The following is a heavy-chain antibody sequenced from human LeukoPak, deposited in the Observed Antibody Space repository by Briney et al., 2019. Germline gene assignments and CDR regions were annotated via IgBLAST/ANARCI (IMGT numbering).Heavy chain of an antibody. J-gene: IGHJ6*03. D-gene: IGHD4-17*01. CDR2: INPNSGGT. V-gene: IGHV1-2*06. Sequence: ASVKDSCKASGYTFTGYYMHWVRQAPGQGLEWMGRINPNSGGTNYAQKFQGRVTMTRDTSISTAYMELSRLRSDDTAVYYCARSYGDYGNYYYYMDVWGKGTTVTVSS. CDR1: GYTFTGYY. CDR3: ARSYGDYGNYYYYMDV.